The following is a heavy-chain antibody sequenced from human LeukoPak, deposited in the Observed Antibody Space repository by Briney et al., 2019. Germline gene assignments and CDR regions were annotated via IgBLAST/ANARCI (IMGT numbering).Heavy chain of an antibody. Sequence: ASVKVSSKASGFTFTTSAVQCGRQARGQRLEWIGWIVVGSGNTNYAQKFQERVTITRDMSTSTAYMELSSLRSEDTVVYYVAASPDYYDSIGYSYYFDYWGQGTLVTVSS. CDR3: AASPDYYDSIGYSYYFDY. CDR1: GFTFTTSA. V-gene: IGHV1-58*01. D-gene: IGHD3-22*01. CDR2: IVVGSGNT. J-gene: IGHJ4*02.